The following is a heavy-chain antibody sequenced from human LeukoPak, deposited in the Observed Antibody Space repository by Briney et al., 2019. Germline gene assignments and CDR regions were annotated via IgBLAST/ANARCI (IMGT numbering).Heavy chain of an antibody. V-gene: IGHV4-59*08. CDR2: IHYSGST. CDR1: GGSIGSYY. CDR3: ARHTSYYDSTGYYYGGDWFDP. Sequence: SETLSLTCTASGGSIGSYYWSWIRQPPGKGLEWIGYIHYSGSTKYNPSLKSRVAISVDASKNQFSLKLSSVTAADTAVYYCARHTSYYDSTGYYYGGDWFDPWGQGTLVTVSS. D-gene: IGHD3-22*01. J-gene: IGHJ5*02.